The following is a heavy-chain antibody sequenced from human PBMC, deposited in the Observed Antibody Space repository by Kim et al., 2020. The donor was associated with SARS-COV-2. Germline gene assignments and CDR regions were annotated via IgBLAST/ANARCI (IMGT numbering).Heavy chain of an antibody. V-gene: IGHV1-69*13. D-gene: IGHD1-20*01. Sequence: SVKVSCKASGGTFSSYAISWVRQAPGQGLEWMGGIIPIFGTANYAQKFQGRVTITADESTSTAYMELSSLRSEDTAVYYCAREGKVSKDMDVWGQGTTVTVSS. CDR1: GGTFSSYA. CDR2: IIPIFGTA. CDR3: AREGKVSKDMDV. J-gene: IGHJ6*02.